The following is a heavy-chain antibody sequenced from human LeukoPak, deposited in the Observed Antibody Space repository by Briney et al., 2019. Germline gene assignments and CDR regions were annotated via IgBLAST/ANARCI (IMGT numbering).Heavy chain of an antibody. V-gene: IGHV3-30*18. Sequence: GGSLRLSCAASGLSFSIYAMTWVRQAPGKGLEWVAVILSDGSKEFYTDSVKGRFTISRDNSKNTLYLQMNSLRAEDTAVYHCAKDLPAAYFDYWGQGTLVTVSS. CDR3: AKDLPAAYFDY. D-gene: IGHD2-2*01. J-gene: IGHJ4*02. CDR1: GLSFSIYA. CDR2: ILSDGSKE.